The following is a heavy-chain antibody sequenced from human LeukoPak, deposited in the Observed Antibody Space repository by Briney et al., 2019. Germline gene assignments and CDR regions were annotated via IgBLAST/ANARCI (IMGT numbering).Heavy chain of an antibody. D-gene: IGHD3-3*01. Sequence: GGSLRLSCAASGFTFSDYYMSWIRQAPGKGLEWVSYISSSGSTIYYADSVKGRFTISRDNAKNSLYLQMNSLRAEDTAVYYCAKDTIFGVVITLDYWGHGTLVTVSS. CDR2: ISSSGSTI. J-gene: IGHJ4*01. CDR1: GFTFSDYY. CDR3: AKDTIFGVVITLDY. V-gene: IGHV3-11*01.